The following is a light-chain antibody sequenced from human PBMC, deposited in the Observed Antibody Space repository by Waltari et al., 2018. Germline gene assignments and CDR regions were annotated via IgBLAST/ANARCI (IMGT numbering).Light chain of an antibody. CDR2: GAS. CDR1: QGVSGN. V-gene: IGKV3D-15*01. CDR3: QQYYDWRRVT. J-gene: IGKJ5*01. Sequence: CRAIQGVSGNLAWYQQKPGQAPRLLIYGASTRATGIPARFSGSASGTEFTLTISSLQSEDSAVYYCQQYYDWRRVTFGQGTRLEIK.